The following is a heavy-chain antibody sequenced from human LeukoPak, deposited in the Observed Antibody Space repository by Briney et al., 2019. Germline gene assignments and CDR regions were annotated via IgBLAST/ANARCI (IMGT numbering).Heavy chain of an antibody. CDR3: AKDRVSGYCSSTSCFNYFDY. V-gene: IGHV3-9*01. D-gene: IGHD2-2*01. Sequence: GGSLRLSCAAPGFTFDDYAMPWVRQAPGKGLEWVSGISWNSGSLGYADSVKGRLTISRDNAKNSLYLQMNSLRAEDTALYYCAKDRVSGYCSSTSCFNYFDYWGQGTLVTVSS. J-gene: IGHJ4*02. CDR1: GFTFDDYA. CDR2: ISWNSGSL.